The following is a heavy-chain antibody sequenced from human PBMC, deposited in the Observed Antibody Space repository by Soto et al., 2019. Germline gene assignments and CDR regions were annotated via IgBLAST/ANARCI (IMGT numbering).Heavy chain of an antibody. Sequence: GGSLRLSCAASGFTFSSYAMSWVRQAPGKGLEWVSAISGSGGSTYYADSVKGRFTISRDNSKNTLYLQMNSLRAEDTAVYYCAKDGGGACSSTSCLYYYYYYGMDVWGQVTTVTVSS. CDR1: GFTFSSYA. J-gene: IGHJ6*02. D-gene: IGHD2-2*01. V-gene: IGHV3-23*01. CDR2: ISGSGGST. CDR3: AKDGGGACSSTSCLYYYYYYGMDV.